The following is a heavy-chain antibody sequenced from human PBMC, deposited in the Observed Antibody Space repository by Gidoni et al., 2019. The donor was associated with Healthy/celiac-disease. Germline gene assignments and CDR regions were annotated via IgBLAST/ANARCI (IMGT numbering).Heavy chain of an antibody. V-gene: IGHV4-30-4*01. D-gene: IGHD3-10*01. CDR2: IYYSGST. Sequence: QVQLQESGPGLVKPSQTLSLTCTVSGGSIRSGDYYWSWIRQPPGKGLEWIGYIYYSGSTYYNPSLKSRVTISVDTSKNQFSLKLSSVTAADTAVYYCARDYYYGSGSYYNPHYYYGMDVWGQGTTVTVSS. J-gene: IGHJ6*02. CDR3: ARDYYYGSGSYYNPHYYYGMDV. CDR1: GGSIRSGDYY.